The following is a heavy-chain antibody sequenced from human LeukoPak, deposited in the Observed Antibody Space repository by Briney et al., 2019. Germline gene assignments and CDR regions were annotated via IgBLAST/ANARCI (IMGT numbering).Heavy chain of an antibody. CDR1: GFTFSSYG. CDR2: IRYDGSNK. CDR3: AREVTKAFDI. Sequence: GGSLRLSCAAPGFTFSSYGMHWVRQAPGKGLEWVAFIRYDGSNKYYADSVKGRFTISRDNSKNTLYLQMNSLNAEDTAVYYCAREVTKAFDIWGQGTMVTVSS. D-gene: IGHD2-8*01. J-gene: IGHJ3*02. V-gene: IGHV3-30*02.